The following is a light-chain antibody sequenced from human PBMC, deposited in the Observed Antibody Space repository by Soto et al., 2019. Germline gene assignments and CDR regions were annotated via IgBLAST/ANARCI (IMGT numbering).Light chain of an antibody. CDR3: QQYNNWPLT. J-gene: IGKJ1*01. V-gene: IGKV3-15*01. CDR2: GAS. Sequence: EIVMTQSPATLSVSPGERVTLSCRASQSVRSNLAWYQQKPGQAPRLLISGASTRATGIPAKFSGSGSGTEFPPGIGSLQSEDIAVYYCQQYNNWPLTFGQGTKVEIK. CDR1: QSVRSN.